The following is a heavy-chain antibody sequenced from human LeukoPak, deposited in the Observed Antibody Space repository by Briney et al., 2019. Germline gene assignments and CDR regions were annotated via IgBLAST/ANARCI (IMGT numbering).Heavy chain of an antibody. Sequence: SETLSLTCTVPGGSISSYYWSWIRQPPGKGLEWIGYIYYSGSTKYNPSLQSRVTILVDTSKNQFSLNLSSVAAADTAVYYCARGLAGDVWGQGTTVTVSS. CDR2: IYYSGST. V-gene: IGHV4-59*12. CDR1: GGSISSYY. J-gene: IGHJ6*02. CDR3: ARGLAGDV.